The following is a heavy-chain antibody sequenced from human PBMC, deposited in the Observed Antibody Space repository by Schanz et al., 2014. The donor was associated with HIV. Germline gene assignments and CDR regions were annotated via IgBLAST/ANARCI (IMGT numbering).Heavy chain of an antibody. D-gene: IGHD2-2*01. Sequence: QVQLMQSAAEVKRPGSSVKVSCKASGGTFRGYAISWVRLAPGQGLEWMGWINAYNGNTHYAQKFQGRVTMTTDTSTSTAYMELRNLRSDDTAVYYCARDLRVVPAASDNWFDPWGQGTLVTVSS. CDR2: INAYNGNT. V-gene: IGHV1-18*04. CDR3: ARDLRVVPAASDNWFDP. CDR1: GGTFRGYA. J-gene: IGHJ5*02.